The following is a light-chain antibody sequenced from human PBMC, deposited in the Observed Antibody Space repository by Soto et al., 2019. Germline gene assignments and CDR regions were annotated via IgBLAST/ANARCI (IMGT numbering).Light chain of an antibody. CDR1: QSLQHSNRYNY. J-gene: IGKJ4*01. Sequence: DIVMTQSPLSLPVTPGEAASISCRSSQSLQHSNRYNYLDWYLQKPGQSPQLLIYLGSNRASGVPYRFSGSGSGTDFTRKISIVEAEDVGVYYCMQALQTPITFGGGTKVEIK. CDR3: MQALQTPIT. CDR2: LGS. V-gene: IGKV2-28*01.